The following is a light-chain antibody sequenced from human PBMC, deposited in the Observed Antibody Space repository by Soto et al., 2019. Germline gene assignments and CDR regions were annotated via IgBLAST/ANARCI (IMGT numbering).Light chain of an antibody. Sequence: EIVMTQSPATLSVSPGERATLSCRATQSVINNLAWYQQKPGQAPRLLIYGASTRATGIPARFSGSGSGTEFTLTISSLQSEDFAVYYCQQYTSWPLSFGGGTKVEIK. J-gene: IGKJ4*01. CDR2: GAS. CDR1: QSVINN. CDR3: QQYTSWPLS. V-gene: IGKV3-15*01.